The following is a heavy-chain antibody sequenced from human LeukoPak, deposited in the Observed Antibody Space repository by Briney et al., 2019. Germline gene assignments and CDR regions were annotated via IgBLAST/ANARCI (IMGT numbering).Heavy chain of an antibody. Sequence: SETLSLTCAVTGYSISSGYYWGWIRQPPGKGLEWIGTIYHNGNTYYNPSLKSRVTISVDTSKNQFSLKLSSVTAADTAVYYCARVRYNYGDSDYWGQGTLVTVSS. CDR1: GYSISSGYY. D-gene: IGHD5-18*01. CDR3: ARVRYNYGDSDY. CDR2: IYHNGNT. V-gene: IGHV4-38-2*01. J-gene: IGHJ4*02.